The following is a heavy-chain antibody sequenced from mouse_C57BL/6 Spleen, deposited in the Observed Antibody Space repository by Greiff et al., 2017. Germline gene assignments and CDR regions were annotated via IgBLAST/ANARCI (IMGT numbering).Heavy chain of an antibody. Sequence: VKLMESGAELVKPGASVKISCKASGYAFSSYWMNWVKQRPGKGLEWIGQIYPGDGDTNYNGKFKGKATLTADKSSSTAYMQLSSLTSEDSAVYYCVYSNYEKGAMDYWGQGTSGTVS. CDR1: GYAFSSYW. J-gene: IGHJ4*01. CDR3: VYSNYEKGAMDY. D-gene: IGHD2-5*01. CDR2: IYPGDGDT. V-gene: IGHV1-80*01.